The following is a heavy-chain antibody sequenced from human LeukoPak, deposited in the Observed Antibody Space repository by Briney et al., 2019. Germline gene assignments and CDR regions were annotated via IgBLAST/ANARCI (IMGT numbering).Heavy chain of an antibody. Sequence: GGSLRLSCEGSGFTFTNYAMSWVRQAPGKGPEWVSGISASGGRTHYADSVKGRFIISRDSSKNTVSLQMNNLRVEDTALYYCAKDPNGDRVGGFDMWGQGTMVTVSS. J-gene: IGHJ3*02. D-gene: IGHD2-15*01. CDR3: AKDPNGDRVGGFDM. CDR1: GFTFTNYA. V-gene: IGHV3-23*01. CDR2: ISASGGRT.